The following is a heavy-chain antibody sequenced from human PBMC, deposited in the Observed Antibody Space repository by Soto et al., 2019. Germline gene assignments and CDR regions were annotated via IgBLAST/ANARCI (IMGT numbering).Heavy chain of an antibody. CDR1: GFTFSSYA. D-gene: IGHD6-6*01. CDR2: ISGSDDST. V-gene: IGHV3-23*01. Sequence: EVQLLESGGGLVQPGESLRLSCAASGFTFSSYARSWVRQAPGKGLEWVSVISGSDDSTYYAASVKGRFPISRDNSKNTLYLQMNSLRAEDTAVDSCAKRSSSSTVDYWGQGTLVTVSS. J-gene: IGHJ4*02. CDR3: AKRSSSSTVDY.